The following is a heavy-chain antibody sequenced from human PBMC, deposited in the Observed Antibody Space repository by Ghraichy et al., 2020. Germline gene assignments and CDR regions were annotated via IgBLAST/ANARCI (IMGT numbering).Heavy chain of an antibody. D-gene: IGHD6-13*01. Sequence: LSLTCAASGFTFSSYSMNWVRQAPGKGLEWVSSISSSSYIYYADSVKGRFTNSRDNAKNSLYLQMNSLRAEDTAVYYCARDRGEAAAGTVDYWGQGTLVTVSS. J-gene: IGHJ4*02. CDR2: ISSSSYI. CDR3: ARDRGEAAAGTVDY. V-gene: IGHV3-21*01. CDR1: GFTFSSYS.